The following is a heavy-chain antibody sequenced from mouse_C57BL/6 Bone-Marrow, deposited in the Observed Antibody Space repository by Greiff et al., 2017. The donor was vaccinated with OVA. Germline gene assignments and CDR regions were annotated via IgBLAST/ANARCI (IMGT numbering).Heavy chain of an antibody. D-gene: IGHD1-1*01. CDR2: IDPSDSYT. CDR1: GYTFTSYW. V-gene: IGHV1-69*01. J-gene: IGHJ1*03. Sequence: QVQLKQPGAELVMPGASVKLSCKASGYTFTSYWMHWVKQRPGQGLEWIGEIDPSDSYTNYNQKFKGKSTLTVDKSSSTAYMQLSSLTSEDSAVYYCARRGYYGSTYWYFDVWGTGTTVTVSS. CDR3: ARRGYYGSTYWYFDV.